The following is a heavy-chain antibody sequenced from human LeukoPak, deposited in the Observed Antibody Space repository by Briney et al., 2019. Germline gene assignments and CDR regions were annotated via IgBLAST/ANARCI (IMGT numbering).Heavy chain of an antibody. Sequence: SETLSLTCTVSGGSISSGSYYWSWIRQPAGKGLEWIGRIYTSGSTNYNPSLKSRVTISVDTSKNQFSLKLSSVTAADTAVYYCARDRNGSVSWYYYYYMDVWGKGTTVTVS. CDR1: GGSISSGSYY. J-gene: IGHJ6*03. CDR2: IYTSGST. V-gene: IGHV4-61*02. D-gene: IGHD5-24*01. CDR3: ARDRNGSVSWYYYYYMDV.